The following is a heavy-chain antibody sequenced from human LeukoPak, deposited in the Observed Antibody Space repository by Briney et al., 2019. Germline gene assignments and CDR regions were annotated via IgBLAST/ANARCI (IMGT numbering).Heavy chain of an antibody. CDR1: GFTFSSYS. CDR2: ISSSSSTI. V-gene: IGHV3-48*04. D-gene: IGHD3-3*01. Sequence: GGSLRLSCAASGFTFSSYSMNWVRQAPGKGLEWVSYISSSSSTIYYADSVKGRFTISRDNAKNSLYLQMNSLKTEDTAVYYCTTEAFTIFGVVNPAVWYFDLWGRGTLVTVSS. J-gene: IGHJ2*01. CDR3: TTEAFTIFGVVNPAVWYFDL.